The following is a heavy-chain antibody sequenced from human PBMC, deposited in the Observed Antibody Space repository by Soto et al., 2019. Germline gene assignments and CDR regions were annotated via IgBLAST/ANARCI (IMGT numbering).Heavy chain of an antibody. D-gene: IGHD3-3*01. CDR2: IYYSGDT. J-gene: IGHJ3*02. CDR3: ARKMWSGFYRRAFDI. Sequence: QVQLQESGPGLVKPSQTLSLTCTVSGGSISSGDYHWSWIRQPPGKGLEWIGYIYYSGDTYYNPSLKSRVSISVDTSKNQFSLKLSSVTPADTAVYYCARKMWSGFYRRAFDIWGQGTLVTVSS. V-gene: IGHV4-30-4*01. CDR1: GGSISSGDYH.